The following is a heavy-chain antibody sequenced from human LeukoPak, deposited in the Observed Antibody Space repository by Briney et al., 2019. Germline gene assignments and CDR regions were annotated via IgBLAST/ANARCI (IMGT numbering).Heavy chain of an antibody. CDR2: INHSGSP. CDR1: GESFSDYS. V-gene: IGHV4-34*01. J-gene: IGHJ4*02. CDR3: ARGQWLDND. D-gene: IGHD6-19*01. Sequence: PSETLSLTCAVYGESFSDYSWTWIRQPPGKGLEWIGEINHSGSPNHNPSLKSRVTISVDTSKNQFSLNLNSVTAADTAVYYCARGQWLDNDWGQGTLVTVSS.